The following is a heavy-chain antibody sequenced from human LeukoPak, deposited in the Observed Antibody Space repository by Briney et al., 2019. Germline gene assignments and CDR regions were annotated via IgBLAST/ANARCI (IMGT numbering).Heavy chain of an antibody. CDR1: GYTFTNYG. J-gene: IGHJ3*02. Sequence: GASVKVSCKASGYTFTNYGISWVRQAPGQGLEWMGWTSTNNANANYAQNFQGRVTMTTDTSTSTAYMELRSLRSDDTAVYYCARIGVSVSAAGRYTDAFDIWGQGTMVTVSS. CDR3: ARIGVSVSAAGRYTDAFDI. CDR2: TSTNNANA. D-gene: IGHD6-13*01. V-gene: IGHV1-18*01.